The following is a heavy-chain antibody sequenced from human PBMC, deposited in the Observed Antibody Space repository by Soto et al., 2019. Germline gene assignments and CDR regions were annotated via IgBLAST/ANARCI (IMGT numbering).Heavy chain of an antibody. D-gene: IGHD2-15*01. J-gene: IGHJ4*02. Sequence: PGGSLRLSCAASGFTFSSYAMSWVRQAPGKGLEWVSAISGSGGSTYYADSVKGRFTISRDNAKNSLYLQMNSLRAEDTALYYCTRTKTYCSGNLWGQGALVTVSS. V-gene: IGHV3-23*01. CDR1: GFTFSSYA. CDR3: TRTKTYCSGNL. CDR2: ISGSGGST.